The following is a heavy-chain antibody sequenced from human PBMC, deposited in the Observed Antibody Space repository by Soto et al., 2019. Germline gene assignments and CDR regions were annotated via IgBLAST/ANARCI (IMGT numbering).Heavy chain of an antibody. J-gene: IGHJ6*02. CDR2: LKPDNGGT. Sequence: QVQLVQSGAEVKPPGASVKVSCKASGYTFTGHYMHWVRQVSGRRLEFLGWLKPDNGGTYYAPKFQGRVTFTRDTSNTIAYMEMSGLHSDDTAVYFCARDICPLRSGSPCPTFGMDVWGQGTTVAVTS. V-gene: IGHV1-2*02. CDR3: ARDICPLRSGSPCPTFGMDV. CDR1: GYTFTGHY. D-gene: IGHD3-10*01.